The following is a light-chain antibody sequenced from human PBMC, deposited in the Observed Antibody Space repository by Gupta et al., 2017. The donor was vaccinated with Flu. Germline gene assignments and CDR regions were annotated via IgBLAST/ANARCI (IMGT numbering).Light chain of an antibody. J-gene: IGKJ4*01. CDR1: QSVGSY. CDR3: QQRSNWPPLT. V-gene: IGKV3-11*01. Sequence: RASQSVGSYLAWYQQKPGQAPRLLIHDASNRATGVPARFSGFGSGTDFTLTISSLEPEDSAVYYCQQRSNWPPLTFGGGTKVEIQ. CDR2: DAS.